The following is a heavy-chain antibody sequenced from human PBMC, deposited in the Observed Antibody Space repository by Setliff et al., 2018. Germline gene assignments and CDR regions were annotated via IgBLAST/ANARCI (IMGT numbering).Heavy chain of an antibody. D-gene: IGHD6-13*01. J-gene: IGHJ4*02. CDR3: ARLIEAAGHFDY. Sequence: GESLKISCRGSGYTFSDYWIGWVRQMPGKGLEWMGIIYPGDSDTRYSPSFQGQVTISADKSISTAYLQWSSLKASDTAMYYCARLIEAAGHFDYWGQGTLVTVSS. V-gene: IGHV5-51*01. CDR2: IYPGDSDT. CDR1: GYTFSDYW.